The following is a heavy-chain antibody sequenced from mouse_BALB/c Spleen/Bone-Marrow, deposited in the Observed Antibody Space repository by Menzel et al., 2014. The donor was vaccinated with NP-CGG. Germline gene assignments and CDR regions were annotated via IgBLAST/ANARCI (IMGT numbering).Heavy chain of an antibody. CDR2: LYPGNGNA. J-gene: IGHJ3*01. V-gene: IGHV1-80*01. Sequence: QVQLQQSGAELVRPGSSVKISCKASGYAFSTYWMNWVKQRPGQGLEWIGQLYPGNGNADYNGKFKDKATLTADKSSRTAYMHLSSLTSEDSAVYFCSRGGNYGTYWGQGTLVTVSA. CDR1: GYAFSTYW. CDR3: SRGGNYGTY. D-gene: IGHD2-1*01.